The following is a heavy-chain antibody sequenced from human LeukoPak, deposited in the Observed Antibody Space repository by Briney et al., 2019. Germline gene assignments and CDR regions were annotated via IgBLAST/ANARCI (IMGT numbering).Heavy chain of an antibody. CDR2: IYHSGST. V-gene: IGHV4-4*02. CDR3: ARDTRWRLDRQLFYYYGMEV. D-gene: IGHD3/OR15-3a*01. CDR1: GGSISSSNW. Sequence: SGTLSLTCAVSGGSISSSNWWSWVRQPPGKGLEWIGEIYHSGSTNYNPSLKSRVTIPVDKSKNQFSLKLSSVTAADTAVYYCARDTRWRLDRQLFYYYGMEVWAKGPRSPSP. J-gene: IGHJ6*02.